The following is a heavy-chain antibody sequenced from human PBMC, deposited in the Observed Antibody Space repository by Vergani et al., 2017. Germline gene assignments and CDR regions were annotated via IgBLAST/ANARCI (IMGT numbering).Heavy chain of an antibody. J-gene: IGHJ5*01. D-gene: IGHD1-1*01. Sequence: EVQLLESGGDLVQPGGSLRLSCAASGFSFTTYAMSWVRQAPGKGLEWVSTINTNGDYTFYGDSVKGRFTISRDNSKSTLYLKMNSLRAEDTAIYYCAKGGWNYWFDSWGQGTLVSVS. CDR1: GFSFTTYA. CDR2: INTNGDYT. V-gene: IGHV3-23*01. CDR3: AKGGWNYWFDS.